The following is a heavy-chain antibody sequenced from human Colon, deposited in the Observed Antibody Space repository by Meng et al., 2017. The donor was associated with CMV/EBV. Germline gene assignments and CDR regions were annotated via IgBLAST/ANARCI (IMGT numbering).Heavy chain of an antibody. Sequence: SETLSLTCSVSGVAMSLYYWSWIRQAPGKGLEWIGHIYESGTTKYNPSLESRVTISADTSKNEFSLKLRSVTAADTAVYFCARYCGGDARCHYYSMDVWGQGTTVTVSS. CDR3: ARYCGGDARCHYYSMDV. CDR1: GVAMSLYY. V-gene: IGHV4-59*12. D-gene: IGHD2-21*02. J-gene: IGHJ6*02. CDR2: IYESGTT.